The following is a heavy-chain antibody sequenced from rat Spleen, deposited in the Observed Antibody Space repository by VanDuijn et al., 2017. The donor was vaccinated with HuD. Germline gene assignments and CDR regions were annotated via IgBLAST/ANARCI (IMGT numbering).Heavy chain of an antibody. CDR1: GFTFKNYW. CDR2: ISNTGGTT. D-gene: IGHD1-8*01. V-gene: IGHV5-31*01. J-gene: IGHJ2*01. Sequence: EVQLVESGGGLVQPGRSLKLSCEASGFTFKNYWMTWIRQAPGKGLEWIASISNTGGTTNYPDSVKGRFTVSRDTAKSTLYLQMNSLRSEDTATYYCTRDSYRSYVSHYWGQGVMVTVSS. CDR3: TRDSYRSYVSHY.